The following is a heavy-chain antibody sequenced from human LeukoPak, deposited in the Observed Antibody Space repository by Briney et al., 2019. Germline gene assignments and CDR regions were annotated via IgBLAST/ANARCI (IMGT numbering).Heavy chain of an antibody. CDR3: ARGQSMYY. J-gene: IGHJ4*02. CDR2: IRPHSHTT. CDR1: GYTFNNYF. V-gene: IGHV1-18*01. Sequence: ASVTVSCKASGYTFNNYFISWVRQAPGQGLEWVGWIRPHSHTTHYAEKVQGRVTMTTDTSTTTVYMELRSLTSDDTAVYFCARGQSMYYWGQGTPVTVSS. D-gene: IGHD2-8*01.